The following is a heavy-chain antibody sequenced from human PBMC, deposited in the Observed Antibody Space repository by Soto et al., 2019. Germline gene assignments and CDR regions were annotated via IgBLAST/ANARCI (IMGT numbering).Heavy chain of an antibody. CDR3: AKEIFAAAYAATSAFDL. Sequence: GGSLRLSRAASGFPFSSHAMGWLRQNPGTGPEWVAFVDGSGGDTSYADSVKGRFTISRDNSDNSLFLDMNSLRAEDTGRYFCAKEIFAAAYAATSAFDLWGQGTLVTVSS. CDR1: GFPFSSHA. D-gene: IGHD2-8*01. J-gene: IGHJ4*02. V-gene: IGHV3-23*01. CDR2: VDGSGGDT.